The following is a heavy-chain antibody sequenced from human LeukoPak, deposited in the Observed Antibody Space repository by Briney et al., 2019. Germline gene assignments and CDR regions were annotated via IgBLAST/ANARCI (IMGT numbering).Heavy chain of an antibody. D-gene: IGHD4-17*01. V-gene: IGHV3-23*01. CDR1: GFTFSSYA. J-gene: IGHJ5*02. CDR2: ISGSGGST. Sequence: GGSLRLSCAASGFTFSSYAMSWVRQAPGKGLEWVSAISGSGGSTYYADSVKGRFTISRDNSKNTLYLQMNSLRAQDTAVYPSPKHSDYAPANWSDPSGQATLVTVSS. CDR3: PKHSDYAPANWSDP.